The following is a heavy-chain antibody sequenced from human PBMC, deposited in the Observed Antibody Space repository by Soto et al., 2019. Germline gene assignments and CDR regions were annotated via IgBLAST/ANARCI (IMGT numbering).Heavy chain of an antibody. CDR3: ARGPTPYYDFWSGYRHYYYYMDV. Sequence: SETLSLTCAVYGGSFSGYYWSWTRQPPGKGLEWIGEINHSGSTNYNPSLKSRVTISVDTSKNQFSLKLSSVTAADTAVYYCARGPTPYYDFWSGYRHYYYYMDVWGKGTTVTVSS. D-gene: IGHD3-3*01. CDR2: INHSGST. V-gene: IGHV4-34*01. CDR1: GGSFSGYY. J-gene: IGHJ6*03.